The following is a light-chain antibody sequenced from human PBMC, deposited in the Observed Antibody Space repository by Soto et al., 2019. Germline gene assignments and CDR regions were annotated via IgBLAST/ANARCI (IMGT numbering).Light chain of an antibody. CDR1: QSVSSSY. Sequence: ETVLTQSPGTLSLSPGERATLSCRASQSVSSSYLAWYQQKPGQAPRLLIYGASSRATGIPDRFSGSGSGTDFTLTINRLEPEDFAVYYCQQYDSSPLTFGGGTKVEIK. J-gene: IGKJ4*01. CDR2: GAS. CDR3: QQYDSSPLT. V-gene: IGKV3-20*01.